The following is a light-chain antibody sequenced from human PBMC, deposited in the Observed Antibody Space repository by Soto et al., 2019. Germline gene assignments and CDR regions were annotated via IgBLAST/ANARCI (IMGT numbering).Light chain of an antibody. CDR3: QQRRSWPPTIT. CDR2: DAS. Sequence: EIVLTQSPATLSLSPGERATLSCRASQSVSTYLAWYQQRPGQAPRLLIYDASYRATDIPPRFSGSGSGTDITLTISGLEPEDFAVYYCQQRRSWPPTITYGQGTRLEIK. CDR1: QSVSTY. V-gene: IGKV3-11*01. J-gene: IGKJ5*01.